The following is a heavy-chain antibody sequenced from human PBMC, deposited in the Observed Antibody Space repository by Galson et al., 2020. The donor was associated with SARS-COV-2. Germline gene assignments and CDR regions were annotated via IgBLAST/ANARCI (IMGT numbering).Heavy chain of an antibody. Sequence: GESLKISCAASGFIFSSYAMHWVRQAPGKGLEWVAVISYDGSNKYYADSVKGRFTISSDNSKNTLYLQMNSLRAEDTAVYYCARDQGIDYGVYGPGDVWGKGTTVTVSS. V-gene: IGHV3-30*01. CDR2: ISYDGSNK. D-gene: IGHD4-17*01. CDR1: GFIFSSYA. J-gene: IGHJ6*04. CDR3: ARDQGIDYGVYGPGDV.